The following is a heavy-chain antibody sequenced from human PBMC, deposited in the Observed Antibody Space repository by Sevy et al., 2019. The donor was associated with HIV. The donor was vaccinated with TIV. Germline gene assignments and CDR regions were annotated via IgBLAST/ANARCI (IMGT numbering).Heavy chain of an antibody. CDR3: AKDQGDYVWGTFRDY. V-gene: IGHV3-23*01. Sequence: GGSLRLSCAASGFTFSIYAMSWVRQAPGKGLEWVSGLSGSGGSTYYADSVKGRFTISRDNSKNTLYLQMNSLRAEDTAVYYCAKDQGDYVWGTFRDYWGRGTLVTVSS. CDR1: GFTFSIYA. J-gene: IGHJ4*02. D-gene: IGHD3-16*02. CDR2: LSGSGGST.